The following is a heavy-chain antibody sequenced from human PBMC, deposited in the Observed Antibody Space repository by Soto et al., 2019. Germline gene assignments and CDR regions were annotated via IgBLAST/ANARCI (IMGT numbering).Heavy chain of an antibody. CDR2: IKQDGSEK. D-gene: IGHD3-9*01. CDR3: AREIPLTHGIFDY. Sequence: SLRLSCAASGFTFSSYWMSWVRQAPGKGLEWVANIKQDGSEKYYVDSVKGRFTISRDNAKNSLYLQMNSLRAEDTAVYYCAREIPLTHGIFDYWGQGTLVTVSS. V-gene: IGHV3-7*01. J-gene: IGHJ4*02. CDR1: GFTFSSYW.